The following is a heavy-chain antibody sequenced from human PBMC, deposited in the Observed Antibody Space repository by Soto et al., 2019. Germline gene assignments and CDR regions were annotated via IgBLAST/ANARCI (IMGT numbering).Heavy chain of an antibody. J-gene: IGHJ5*02. Sequence: GSLRLSCTSSGFTFNSYGMFWARQAPGKGLEWVAGIWYDGSYRYYVDSVKGRFTVSRDNSKNTVYLEMNSLRAEDTAFYYCARISGSGHPGCFDPSGPGTLVTVST. CDR1: GFTFNSYG. V-gene: IGHV3-33*01. D-gene: IGHD3-10*01. CDR3: ARISGSGHPGCFDP. CDR2: IWYDGSYR.